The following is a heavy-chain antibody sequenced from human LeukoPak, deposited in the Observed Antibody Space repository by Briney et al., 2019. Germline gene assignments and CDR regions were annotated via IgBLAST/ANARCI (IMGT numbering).Heavy chain of an antibody. J-gene: IGHJ4*02. CDR1: GFTFSNYA. D-gene: IGHD5-18*01. V-gene: IGHV3-23*01. CDR2: ISGSGGST. CDR3: AKYPFVNTDMPNGFEY. Sequence: SGGSLRLSCAASGFTFSNYAMSWVRQAPGKGLEWVSGISGSGGSTDYADSVKGRFTISRDSSKSTLYLQMNSLRAEDTAVYYCAKYPFVNTDMPNGFEYWGQGSLVTVSS.